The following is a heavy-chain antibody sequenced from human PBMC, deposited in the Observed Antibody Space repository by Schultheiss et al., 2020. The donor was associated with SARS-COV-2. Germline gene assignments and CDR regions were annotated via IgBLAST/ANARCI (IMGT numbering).Heavy chain of an antibody. CDR2: ISYDGSNK. CDR3: ARERAVPAGQGDYYYYYMDV. V-gene: IGHV3-30-3*01. J-gene: IGHJ6*03. D-gene: IGHD2-2*01. CDR1: GFTFSSYA. Sequence: SLKISCAASGFTFSSYAMHWVRQAPGKGLEWVAVISYDGSNKYYADSVKGRFTISRDNSKNTLYLQMNSLRAEDTAVYYCARERAVPAGQGDYYYYYMDVWGKGTTVTVSS.